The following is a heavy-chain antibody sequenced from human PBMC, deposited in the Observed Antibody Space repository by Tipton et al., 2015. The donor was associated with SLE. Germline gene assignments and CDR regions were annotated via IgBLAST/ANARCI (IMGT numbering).Heavy chain of an antibody. J-gene: IGHJ4*02. CDR3: ARGDCSGGSCPGGFDY. V-gene: IGHV6-1*01. Sequence: GLVKPSQTLSLTCAISGDSVSNNSAAWNWIRQSPSRGLEWLGRTYYRSKWYNDYAVSVKSRITINPDTSKNQVSLQLNSVTPEDTAVYYCARGDCSGGSCPGGFDYWGQGTLVTVSS. CDR1: GDSVSNNSAA. CDR2: TYYRSKWYN. D-gene: IGHD2-15*01.